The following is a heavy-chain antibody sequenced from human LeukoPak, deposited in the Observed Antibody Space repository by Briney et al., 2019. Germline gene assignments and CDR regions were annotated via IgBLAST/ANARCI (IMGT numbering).Heavy chain of an antibody. CDR1: GYIFTDYY. CDR3: ARRDYYYDSVPTGGWFDY. Sequence: ASVKVSCKALGYIFTDYYIYWVRQAPGQGLEWMGWINPNSGGTNYAQKFQGRVTMTRDTSISTAYMELSRLRSDDTAVYYCARRDYYYDSVPTGGWFDYWGQGTLVTVSS. D-gene: IGHD3-22*01. J-gene: IGHJ4*02. CDR2: INPNSGGT. V-gene: IGHV1-2*02.